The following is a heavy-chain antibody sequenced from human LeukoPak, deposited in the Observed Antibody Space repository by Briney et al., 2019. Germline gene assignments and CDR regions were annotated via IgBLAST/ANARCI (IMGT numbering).Heavy chain of an antibody. V-gene: IGHV1-18*01. CDR1: GYSLTSHG. Sequence: ASVKVSCKASGYSLTSHGIRWVRQDPGQPLEWMGWNSAHNGHTNYAQQPQGRATMNPDTSKGTDYMEPRGLRSDDPAVDYGSREVDDFGSGYSGDYWGQGTLVTVSS. CDR3: SREVDDFGSGYSGDY. CDR2: NSAHNGHT. D-gene: IGHD3-3*01. J-gene: IGHJ4*02.